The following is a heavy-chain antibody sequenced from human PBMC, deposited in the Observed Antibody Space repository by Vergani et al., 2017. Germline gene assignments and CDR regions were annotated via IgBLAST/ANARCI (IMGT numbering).Heavy chain of an antibody. Sequence: EVQLVQSGAEVKKPGESLKISCKGSGYSFTSYWIGWVRQMPGKGLEWRGIIYPGDSDTRYSPSFQGQVTISADKSISTAYLQWSSLKASDTAMYYCARHRGWGLVVVAATPWYYYYGMDVWGQGTTVTVSS. D-gene: IGHD2-15*01. V-gene: IGHV5-51*01. CDR1: GYSFTSYW. CDR3: ARHRGWGLVVVAATPWYYYYGMDV. J-gene: IGHJ6*02. CDR2: IYPGDSDT.